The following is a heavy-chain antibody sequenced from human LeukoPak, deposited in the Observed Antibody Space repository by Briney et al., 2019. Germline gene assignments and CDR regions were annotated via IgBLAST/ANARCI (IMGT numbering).Heavy chain of an antibody. CDR1: GFSFNNYW. Sequence: PGGSLRLSCAASGFSFNNYWMSWVRQAPGKGLEWVANINQAGSDKYYLDSVKGRFTISRDNAENSLYLQMNSLRAEDTAVYYCARGMFRGVMDDYWGQGTLVTVSS. D-gene: IGHD3-10*01. CDR2: INQAGSDK. CDR3: ARGMFRGVMDDY. V-gene: IGHV3-7*05. J-gene: IGHJ4*02.